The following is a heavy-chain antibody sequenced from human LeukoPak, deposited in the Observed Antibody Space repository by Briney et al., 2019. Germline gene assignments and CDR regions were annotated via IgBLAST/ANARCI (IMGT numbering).Heavy chain of an antibody. Sequence: GESLKISCEGSGYSFTTYWIGWVRQMPGKGLEWMGIIFPGDSDTRYSPSFQGQVTMSVDKSISTAYLQWSSLKASDTAMYYCARAGTTKYGGISDYWGQGTLDTVSS. CDR3: ARAGTTKYGGISDY. CDR1: GYSFTTYW. CDR2: IFPGDSDT. D-gene: IGHD4-23*01. V-gene: IGHV5-51*01. J-gene: IGHJ4*02.